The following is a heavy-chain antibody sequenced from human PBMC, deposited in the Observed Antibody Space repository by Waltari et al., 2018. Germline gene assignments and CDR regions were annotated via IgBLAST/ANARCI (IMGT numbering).Heavy chain of an antibody. J-gene: IGHJ4*02. CDR3: ARDSQWLDLDY. D-gene: IGHD6-19*01. CDR1: GFTFSSYS. CDR2: ISSSSSTI. Sequence: EVQLVESGGGLVQPGGSLRLSCAASGFTFSSYSMNWVRQAPGKGLEWVSYISSSSSTIYYADSVKGRFTISRDNAKNSLYLQMNSLRAEDTAVYYCARDSQWLDLDYWGQGTLVTVSS. V-gene: IGHV3-48*01.